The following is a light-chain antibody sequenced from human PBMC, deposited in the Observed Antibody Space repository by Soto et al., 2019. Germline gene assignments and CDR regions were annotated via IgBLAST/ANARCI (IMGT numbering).Light chain of an antibody. J-gene: IGKJ5*01. V-gene: IGKV1-12*01. CDR1: QDVSSW. Sequence: DIQMTQSPSSVSASVGDRVTITCRASQDVSSWLAWYQQRPGKAPKLLIYAASTLQSGVPSRFSGSGSGTHFTLTISSLQTEDFSTYFCQQSSTFPVTFGQGTRLELK. CDR2: AAS. CDR3: QQSSTFPVT.